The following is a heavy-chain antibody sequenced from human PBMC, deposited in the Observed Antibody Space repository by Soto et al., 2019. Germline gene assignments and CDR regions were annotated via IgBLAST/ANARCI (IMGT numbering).Heavy chain of an antibody. J-gene: IGHJ5*02. CDR1: GFTFSSYA. V-gene: IGHV3-30-3*01. CDR2: ISYDGSNK. CDR3: AREGDYGDYVRWFDP. Sequence: GGSLRLSCAASGFTFSSYAMHWVRQAPGKGLEWVAVISYDGSNKYYADSVKGRFTISRDNSKNTLYLQMNSLRAEDTAVYYCAREGDYGDYVRWFDPWGQGTLVTVSS. D-gene: IGHD4-17*01.